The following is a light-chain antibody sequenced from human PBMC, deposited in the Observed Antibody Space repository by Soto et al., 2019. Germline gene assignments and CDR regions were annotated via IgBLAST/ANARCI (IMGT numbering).Light chain of an antibody. CDR1: QTISSW. CDR3: QHYNSYSDA. CDR2: KAS. V-gene: IGKV1-5*03. Sequence: DIQMTQSPSTLSGSVGDRVTITCRASQTISSWLAWYQQKPGKAPKLLIYKASTLKSGVPSRFNVSGSGTEFTLTISSLQPDDFATYYCQHYNSYSDAFGQGTKVELK. J-gene: IGKJ1*01.